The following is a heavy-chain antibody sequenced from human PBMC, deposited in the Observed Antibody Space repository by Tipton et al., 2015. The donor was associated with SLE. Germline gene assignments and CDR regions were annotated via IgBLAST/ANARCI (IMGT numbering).Heavy chain of an antibody. CDR1: GASISSYY. J-gene: IGHJ4*02. CDR2: IYYSGST. CDR3: ATSNSFGGNSLY. D-gene: IGHD4-23*01. V-gene: IGHV4-59*01. Sequence: TLSLTCTVSGASISSYYWTWIRQPPGKALEWIGYIYYSGSTNFHPSLKGRITMSLDKSKKQLSLKLTSVTAADTAVYYCATSNSFGGNSLYWGQGTLVTVSS.